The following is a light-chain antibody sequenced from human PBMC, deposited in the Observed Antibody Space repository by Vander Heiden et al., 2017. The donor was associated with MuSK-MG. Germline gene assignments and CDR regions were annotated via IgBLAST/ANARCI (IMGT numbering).Light chain of an antibody. CDR2: AAS. Sequence: DIQMTQSPSSLSASVGDRVTITCRASQSISSYLNWHQQKPGKAPKLLIYAASSFLSGVPSRFRGSGSGTDFTLTISSLQPEDFATYYCQLCDSTPTTFGGGTKVEIK. CDR3: QLCDSTPTT. V-gene: IGKV1-39*01. J-gene: IGKJ4*01. CDR1: QSISSY.